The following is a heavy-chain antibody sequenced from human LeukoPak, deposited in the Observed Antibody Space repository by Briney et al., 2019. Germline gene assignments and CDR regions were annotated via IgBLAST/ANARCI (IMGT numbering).Heavy chain of an antibody. J-gene: IGHJ3*02. Sequence: GGSLRLSCTTSGFTFSIYGMHWVRQAPGKGLGWVAFIRYDNTNKYYADSVKGRFTISRDNSKNALYLQMNSLRAEDTAVYYCARTNNRNAFDIWGQGTMVTVSS. D-gene: IGHD1-14*01. CDR2: IRYDNTNK. V-gene: IGHV3-30*02. CDR3: ARTNNRNAFDI. CDR1: GFTFSIYG.